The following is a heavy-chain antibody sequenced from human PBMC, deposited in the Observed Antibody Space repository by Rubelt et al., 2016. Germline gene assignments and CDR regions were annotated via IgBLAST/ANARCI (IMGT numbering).Heavy chain of an antibody. CDR2: IYSSGST. Sequence: QVQLQEWGAGLLKPSETLSLTCAVSGGSISSYFWSWIRQPPGKGLEWIGYIYSSGSTNYNPSLKSRVTISGDTSKNQFSLKLSSVTAADTAVYYCARGSGWYFYWGQGTLVTVSS. CDR1: GGSISSYF. V-gene: IGHV4-59*01. J-gene: IGHJ4*02. D-gene: IGHD6-19*01. CDR3: ARGSGWYFY.